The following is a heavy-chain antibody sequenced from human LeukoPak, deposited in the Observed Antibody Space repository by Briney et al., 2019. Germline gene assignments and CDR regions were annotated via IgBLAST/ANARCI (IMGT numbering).Heavy chain of an antibody. CDR3: TRNSGTYRGYGMDV. CDR2: IRAKALGGTI. CDR1: GFIFRDRA. J-gene: IGHJ6*02. V-gene: IGHV3-49*04. Sequence: PGGSLRLSCVASGFIFRDRAMSWVRQAPGKGLEWVGFIRAKALGGTIEYAASVKDRFIISRDDSQSIAYLHMNSLTTEDTAVYYCTRNSGTYRGYGMDVWGQGTTVTVSS. D-gene: IGHD2/OR15-2a*01.